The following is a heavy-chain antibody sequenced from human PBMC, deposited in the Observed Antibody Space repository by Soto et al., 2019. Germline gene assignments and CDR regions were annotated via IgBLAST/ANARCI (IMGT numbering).Heavy chain of an antibody. V-gene: IGHV3-23*01. CDR1: GFTFTTYA. J-gene: IGHJ3*02. D-gene: IGHD6-13*01. CDR3: AKDWDASWDSSNAFDI. Sequence: EVQLLESGGDLVQPGGSLRLSCAASGFTFTTYAMSWVRQAPGKGLEWVSVITGSGDTTYYADSVKGRFTISRDNSKNTLYLQRNSLRADDTAVYYCAKDWDASWDSSNAFDIWGQGTILTVSS. CDR2: ITGSGDTT.